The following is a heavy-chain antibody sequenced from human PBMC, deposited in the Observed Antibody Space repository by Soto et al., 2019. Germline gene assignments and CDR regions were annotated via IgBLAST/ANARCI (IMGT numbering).Heavy chain of an antibody. CDR1: GFTFSNYA. D-gene: IGHD2-15*01. CDR2: LRDSGDST. Sequence: GGSLRLSCAASGFTFSNYAMSWVRQAPGKGLEWVSALRDSGDSTYYADSVKGRLTISRDNSKNTLYLQMNSLRAEDTAVYYCGQDAWSSWYSQPFDYWGQGALVTVSS. CDR3: GQDAWSSWYSQPFDY. V-gene: IGHV3-23*01. J-gene: IGHJ4*02.